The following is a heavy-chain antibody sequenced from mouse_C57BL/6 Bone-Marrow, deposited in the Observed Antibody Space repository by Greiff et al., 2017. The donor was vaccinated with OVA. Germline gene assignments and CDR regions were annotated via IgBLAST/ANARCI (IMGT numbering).Heavy chain of an antibody. CDR3: TRATVVSADYFDY. V-gene: IGHV1-15*01. CDR2: IDPETGGT. D-gene: IGHD1-1*01. CDR1: GYTFTDYE. Sequence: QVQLQQSGAELVRPGASVTLSCKASGYTFTDYELHWVQQTPVHGLEWIGTIDPETGGTAYNQKFKGKAILTADKSTSTAYMELRSLTSEDSAVYYCTRATVVSADYFDYWGQGTTVTVSS. J-gene: IGHJ2*01.